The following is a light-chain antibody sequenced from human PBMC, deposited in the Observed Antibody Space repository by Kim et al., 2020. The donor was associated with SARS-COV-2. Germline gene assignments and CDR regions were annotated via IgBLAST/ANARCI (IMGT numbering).Light chain of an antibody. V-gene: IGKV3-20*01. CDR2: GGS. CDR3: QQYSSSTT. J-gene: IGKJ4*01. Sequence: EIVLTQSPGTLSLSPGERATLSCRASQSVRSSYLAWYQQIPGQSPRLLIYGGSIRATGIPDRFSGSGSGTDFSLTISRLEPEDFAVYYCQQYSSSTTFGGGTKVDIK. CDR1: QSVRSSY.